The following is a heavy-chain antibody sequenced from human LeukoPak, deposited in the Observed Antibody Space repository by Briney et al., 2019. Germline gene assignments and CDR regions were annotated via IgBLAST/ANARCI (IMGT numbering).Heavy chain of an antibody. Sequence: ASVKVSCKASGYTFTSYYMHWVRQAPGQGLEWMGIINPSGGSTSYAQKFQGRVTMTRDTSTSTVYMELSSLRSEDTAVYYCAKDRGLRDITVTFPDYWGQGTLVTVSS. V-gene: IGHV1-46*01. CDR2: INPSGGST. CDR1: GYTFTSYY. D-gene: IGHD4-17*01. CDR3: AKDRGLRDITVTFPDY. J-gene: IGHJ4*02.